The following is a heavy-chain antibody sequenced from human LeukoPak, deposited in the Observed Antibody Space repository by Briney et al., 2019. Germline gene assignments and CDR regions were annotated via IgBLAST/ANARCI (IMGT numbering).Heavy chain of an antibody. CDR3: ASVFDS. CDR1: GW. J-gene: IGHJ4*02. V-gene: IGHV3-74*01. CDR2: LNNDGSRT. Sequence: GGSLRLSCAGAGWMHWVRQAPGKGLVWVSGLNNDGSRTYYADSVKGRFTISGDNAKNTVYLQMNSLRAEDTAVYYCASVFDSWGQGSLVTVSS.